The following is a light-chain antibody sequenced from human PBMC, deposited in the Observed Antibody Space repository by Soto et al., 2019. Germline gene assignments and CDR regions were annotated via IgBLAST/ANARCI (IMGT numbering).Light chain of an antibody. Sequence: QSLLTQPASVSGSPGQSITISCTGTSNDVGGFNYVSWYQQYPGKAPKLMIYEVRNRPSGVPNRFSGSKSGNTASLTISGLQAEDEADYYCSSYTSISTVVFGGGTKLTVL. CDR2: EVR. CDR1: SNDVGGFNY. V-gene: IGLV2-14*01. CDR3: SSYTSISTVV. J-gene: IGLJ3*02.